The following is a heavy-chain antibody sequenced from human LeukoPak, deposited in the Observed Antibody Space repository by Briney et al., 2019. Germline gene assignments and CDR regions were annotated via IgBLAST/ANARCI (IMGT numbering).Heavy chain of an antibody. CDR1: GFTFSSYW. D-gene: IGHD3-10*02. J-gene: IGHJ6*04. V-gene: IGHV3-74*01. CDR3: AELGITMIGGV. Sequence: GGSLRLSCAASGFTFSSYWMHWVRQAPGKGLVWVSRINSDGSSTSYADSVKGRFTISRDKSKNTLYLQMNSLRAEDRAVYYCAELGITMIGGVWGKGTTVTISS. CDR2: INSDGSST.